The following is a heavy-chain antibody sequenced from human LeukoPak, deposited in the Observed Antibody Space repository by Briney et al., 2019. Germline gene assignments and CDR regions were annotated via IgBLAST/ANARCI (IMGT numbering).Heavy chain of an antibody. D-gene: IGHD4-17*01. CDR2: MNPNSGNT. CDR3: ARVGKLDDYGDHEYWYFDL. Sequence: ASVKVSCKASGYTFTSYDINWVRQATGQGLEWMGWMNPNSGNTGYAQKFQGRVTMTRNTSISTAYMELSSLRSGDTAVYYCARVGKLDDYGDHEYWYFDLWGRGTLVTVSS. V-gene: IGHV1-8*01. CDR1: GYTFTSYD. J-gene: IGHJ2*01.